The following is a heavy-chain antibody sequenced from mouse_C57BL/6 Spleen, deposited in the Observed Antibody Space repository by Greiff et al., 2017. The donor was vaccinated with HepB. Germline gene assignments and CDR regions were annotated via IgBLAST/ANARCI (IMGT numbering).Heavy chain of an antibody. V-gene: IGHV1-18*01. CDR1: GYTFTDYN. J-gene: IGHJ4*01. CDR2: INPNNGGT. D-gene: IGHD2-12*01. Sequence: EVQLKESGPELVKPGASVKIPCKASGYTFTDYNMDWVKQSHGKSLEWIGDINPNNGGTIYNQKFKGKATLTVDKSSSTAYMELRSLTSEDTAVYYCARGPYYSPYYAMDYWGQGTSVTVSS. CDR3: ARGPYYSPYYAMDY.